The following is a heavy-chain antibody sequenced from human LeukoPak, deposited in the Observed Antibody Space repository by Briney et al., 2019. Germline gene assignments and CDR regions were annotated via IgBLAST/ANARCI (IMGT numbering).Heavy chain of an antibody. V-gene: IGHV4-59*01. D-gene: IGHD4-11*01. Sequence: PSEILSLTCTVSGGSISSYYWSWIRQPPGKGLEWIGYIYYSGSTNYNPSLKSRVTISVDTSKNQFSLKLSSETAADTAVYYCASYSNWGGIFDYWGQGTLVTVSS. CDR3: ASYSNWGGIFDY. CDR2: IYYSGST. CDR1: GGSISSYY. J-gene: IGHJ4*02.